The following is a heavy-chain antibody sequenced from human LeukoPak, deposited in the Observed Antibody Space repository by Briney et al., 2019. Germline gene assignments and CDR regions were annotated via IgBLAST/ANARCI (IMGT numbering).Heavy chain of an antibody. CDR3: ARFGYSYGKYYFDY. Sequence: SETLSLTCTVSGGSISSNNYYWGWIRQPPGTGLEWIGSIYYSGSTYYNPSLKSRVTISVDTSKNQFSLKLSSVTAADTAVYYCARFGYSYGKYYFDYWGQGTLVTVSS. CDR1: GGSISSNNYY. D-gene: IGHD5-18*01. V-gene: IGHV4-39*07. CDR2: IYYSGST. J-gene: IGHJ4*02.